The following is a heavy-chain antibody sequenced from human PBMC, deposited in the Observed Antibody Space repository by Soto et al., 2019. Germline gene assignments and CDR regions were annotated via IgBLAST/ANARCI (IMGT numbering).Heavy chain of an antibody. V-gene: IGHV3-30*18. Sequence: QVQMVESGGGVVQPGTSLRLSCATSGFTFSTSGMHWVRQAPGKRLEWVAMISHDGSVTYYTDSVQGRFTISRDTPKNTLYLQMNSLRDEDTAIYYCAKDWGSSGWYNWFDPWGQGTRVTVS. D-gene: IGHD6-13*01. CDR3: AKDWGSSGWYNWFDP. CDR2: ISHDGSVT. CDR1: GFTFSTSG. J-gene: IGHJ5*02.